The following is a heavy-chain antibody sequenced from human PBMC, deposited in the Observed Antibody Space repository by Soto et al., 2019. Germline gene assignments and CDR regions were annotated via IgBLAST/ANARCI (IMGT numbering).Heavy chain of an antibody. CDR1: GFTFSSYA. J-gene: IGHJ4*02. CDR2: ISYDGSNK. Sequence: PEGSLRLSCAASGFTFSSYAMHWVRQAPGKGLEWVAAISYDGSNKYYADSVKGRFTISRDNSKNTLYLQMNSLRAEDTAVYYCACLESYYYDSSGLDYWGQVYLVTVSS. D-gene: IGHD3-22*01. CDR3: ACLESYYYDSSGLDY. V-gene: IGHV3-30-3*01.